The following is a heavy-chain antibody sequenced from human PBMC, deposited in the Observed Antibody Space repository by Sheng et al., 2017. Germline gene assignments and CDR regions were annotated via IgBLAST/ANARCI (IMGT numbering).Heavy chain of an antibody. Sequence: QVHLQQWGAGLLKPSETLSLTCAVYGGSLSDYHWTWIRQPPGKGLEWVGEIPHHGGTHYNPSLKSRVTISVDTSKNQVSLTARPLSTAADTAVYYCARPDGRGPFFTIVGDQGTTVTVSS. J-gene: IGHJ3*01. V-gene: IGHV4-34*01. CDR1: GGSLSDYH. CDR3: ARPDGRGPFFTIV. CDR2: IPHHGGT. D-gene: IGHD3-10*01.